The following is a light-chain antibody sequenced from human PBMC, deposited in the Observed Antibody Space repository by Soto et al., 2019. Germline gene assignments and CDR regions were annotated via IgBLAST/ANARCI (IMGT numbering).Light chain of an antibody. J-gene: IGKJ3*01. CDR3: QQYYSTPFT. CDR2: WAS. CDR1: QSGLYSSNDKNY. V-gene: IGKV4-1*01. Sequence: DIVMTQSPDSLAVSLGERASINCRSNQSGLYSSNDKNYLAWYQQKPGQPPKLLIYWASSREAGVPARFSGSGSGTEFTLTISSLQAEDVAVYYCQQYYSTPFTFGPGTIVEIK.